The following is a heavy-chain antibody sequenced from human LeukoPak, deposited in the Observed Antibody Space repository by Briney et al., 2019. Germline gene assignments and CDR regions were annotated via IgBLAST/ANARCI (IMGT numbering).Heavy chain of an antibody. J-gene: IGHJ5*01. V-gene: IGHV3-11*01. D-gene: IGHD2-2*01. CDR2: INSGGGPI. CDR3: AKARCSSSDCYLPDS. CDR1: GFTFSDYY. Sequence: GGSLRLSCATSGFTFSDYYMTWIRQAPGRGLEWVAYINSGGGPIHYAVSVRGRFTISRDNAKNSLYLQMNSLRAEDTAVYYCAKARCSSSDCYLPDSWGQGTLVTVSS.